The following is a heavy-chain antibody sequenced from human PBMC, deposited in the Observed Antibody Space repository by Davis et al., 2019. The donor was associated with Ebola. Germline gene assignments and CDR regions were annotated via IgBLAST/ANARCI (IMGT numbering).Heavy chain of an antibody. Sequence: GESLKISCAASGFTFSSYSMNWVRQAPGKGLEWVSYISTSGSTIFYADSVKGRFTISRDNAKNSLYLQLNSLRAEDTAVYYCAREKRWLQLELGLNYHGLDVWGKGTTVTVSS. CDR3: AREKRWLQLELGLNYHGLDV. D-gene: IGHD5-24*01. CDR2: ISTSGSTI. J-gene: IGHJ6*04. V-gene: IGHV3-48*04. CDR1: GFTFSSYS.